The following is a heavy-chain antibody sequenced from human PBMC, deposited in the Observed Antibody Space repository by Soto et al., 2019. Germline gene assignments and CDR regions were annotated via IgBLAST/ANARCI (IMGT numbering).Heavy chain of an antibody. D-gene: IGHD2-15*01. Sequence: ASVKVSCKASGYTFTSDGISWVRQAPAEGLEWMGWISASNGNTNYAQKLQGRVTMTTDTSTSTAYMEQRSLRYDATAVYYCAKEVVVAATRYSYYYGMDVRGQGTTVTVSS. CDR3: AKEVVVAATRYSYYYGMDV. CDR2: ISASNGNT. J-gene: IGHJ6*02. V-gene: IGHV1-18*04. CDR1: GYTFTSDG.